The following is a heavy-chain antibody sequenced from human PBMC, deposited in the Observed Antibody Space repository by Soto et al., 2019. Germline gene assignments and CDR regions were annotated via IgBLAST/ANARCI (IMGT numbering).Heavy chain of an antibody. V-gene: IGHV3-30-3*01. J-gene: IGHJ4*02. D-gene: IGHD5-18*01. Sequence: HPGGSLRLSCAASGFTFSSYAMHWVRQAPGKGLEWVAVISYDGSNKYYADSVKGRFTISRDNSKNTLYLQMNSLRAEDTAVYYCASNFRGYSYGYCFDYWGQGTLVTVSS. CDR1: GFTFSSYA. CDR2: ISYDGSNK. CDR3: ASNFRGYSYGYCFDY.